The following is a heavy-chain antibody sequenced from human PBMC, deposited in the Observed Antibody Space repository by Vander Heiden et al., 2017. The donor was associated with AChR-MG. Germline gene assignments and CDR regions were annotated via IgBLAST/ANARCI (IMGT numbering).Heavy chain of an antibody. CDR2: IWYDGSNK. CDR1: GFTFSSYG. CDR3: ARASYCGGDCYSRGWFDP. J-gene: IGHJ5*02. D-gene: IGHD2-21*01. Sequence: QVQLVESGGGVVQPGRYLRLSCAASGFTFSSYGMHWVRQAPGKGLEWVAVIWYDGSNKYYADSVKGRFTISRDNSKNTLYLQMNSLRAEDTAVYYCARASYCGGDCYSRGWFDPWGQGTLVTVSS. V-gene: IGHV3-33*01.